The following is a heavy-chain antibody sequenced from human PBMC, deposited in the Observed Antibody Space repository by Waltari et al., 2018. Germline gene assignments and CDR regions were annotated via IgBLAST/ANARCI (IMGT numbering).Heavy chain of an antibody. J-gene: IGHJ4*02. CDR1: GFTFSSYA. CDR2: IYSGGST. CDR3: AKAWAENYDFDY. D-gene: IGHD1-7*01. Sequence: VQLLESGGGLVQPGGSLRLSCAASGFTFSSYAMSWVRPAPGKGLEWVSVIYSGGSTYYADYVKGRFTISRDNSKNTLYLQMNSLRAEDTAVYYCAKAWAENYDFDYWGQGTLVTVSS. V-gene: IGHV3-23*03.